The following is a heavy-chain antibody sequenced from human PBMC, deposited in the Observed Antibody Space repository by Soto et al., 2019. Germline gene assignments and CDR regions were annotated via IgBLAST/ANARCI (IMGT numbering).Heavy chain of an antibody. D-gene: IGHD6-19*01. CDR3: AKGRAGHTSGADY. V-gene: IGHV3-23*01. CDR1: GFTFNNKA. Sequence: EVQLLESGGGLVQPGGSLRLSCATSGFTFNNKAMNWVRQAPGKGLEWVAVISGVDNGAYYAEAVKGRFTISRDNPKNSVTLQMNNLRAEDTAVYYCAKGRAGHTSGADYWGQGTLVTVSS. CDR2: ISGVDNGA. J-gene: IGHJ4*02.